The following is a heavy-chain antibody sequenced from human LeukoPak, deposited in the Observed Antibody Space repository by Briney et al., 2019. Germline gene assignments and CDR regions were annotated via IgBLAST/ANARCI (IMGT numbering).Heavy chain of an antibody. D-gene: IGHD2-15*01. Sequence: PGGTLRLSCVVSGFNFGSHEMSWVRQAPGKGLEWVSYIGGSGSPTHYADSVKGRFTASRDSAKNSLYLQLNNLRAEDTAVYYCAREIIPTPDTFDIWGQGTVVTVSS. CDR2: IGGSGSPT. V-gene: IGHV3-48*03. CDR1: GFNFGSHE. J-gene: IGHJ3*02. CDR3: AREIIPTPDTFDI.